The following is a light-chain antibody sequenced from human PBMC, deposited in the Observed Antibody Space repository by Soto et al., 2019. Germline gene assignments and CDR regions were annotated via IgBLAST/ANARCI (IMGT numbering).Light chain of an antibody. J-gene: IGKJ1*01. CDR1: QSVPANY. V-gene: IGKV3-20*01. CDR3: LQYGTPWWT. Sequence: EIVLTQSPGTLSLSPGERVTLSCRASQSVPANYLAWYQQKPGQAPRLLIYGASNRATGIPDRFSGSGSGTDFTLTVSRLEPEDFAVYYCLQYGTPWWTFGQGARVKSN. CDR2: GAS.